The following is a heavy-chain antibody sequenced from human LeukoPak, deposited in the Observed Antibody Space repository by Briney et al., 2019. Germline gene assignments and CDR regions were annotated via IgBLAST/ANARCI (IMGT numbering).Heavy chain of an antibody. CDR2: ISANSGKT. D-gene: IGHD3-16*02. CDR3: ARDKNYRFDY. V-gene: IGHV1-18*01. Sequence: EASVKVSCKASGYTFTDNGISWVRQAPGEGLEWMGWISANSGKTNYAQRFQGRVTMTRETSSSTVYMELRSLRSDDTAVYFCARDKNYRFDYWGQGTLVSVTS. J-gene: IGHJ4*02. CDR1: GYTFTDNG.